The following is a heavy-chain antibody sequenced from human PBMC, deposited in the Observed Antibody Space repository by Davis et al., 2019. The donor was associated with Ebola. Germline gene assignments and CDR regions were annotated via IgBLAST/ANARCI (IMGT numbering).Heavy chain of an antibody. Sequence: GGSLRLSCAASGFTFDDYAMHWVRQAPGKGLEWVSGISWNSGSIGYADSVKGRFTISRDNSKNTLYLHMNRLRPEDTAVYYCASGSGSLDWGQGTLVTVSS. CDR2: ISWNSGSI. CDR3: ASGSGSLD. J-gene: IGHJ4*02. V-gene: IGHV3-9*01. CDR1: GFTFDDYA. D-gene: IGHD3-10*01.